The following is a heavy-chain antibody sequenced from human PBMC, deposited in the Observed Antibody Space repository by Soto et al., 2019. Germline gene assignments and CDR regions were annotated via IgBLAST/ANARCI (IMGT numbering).Heavy chain of an antibody. D-gene: IGHD6-13*01. CDR1: GYTLTELS. V-gene: IGHV1-24*01. J-gene: IGHJ5*02. Sequence: ASVKVSCKVSGYTLTELSMHRVRQAPGKGLEWMGGFDPEDGETIYAQKFQGRVTMTEDTSTDTAYMELSSLRSEDTAVYYCATAQYSSSWHITYNWFDPWGQGTLVTVSS. CDR2: FDPEDGET. CDR3: ATAQYSSSWHITYNWFDP.